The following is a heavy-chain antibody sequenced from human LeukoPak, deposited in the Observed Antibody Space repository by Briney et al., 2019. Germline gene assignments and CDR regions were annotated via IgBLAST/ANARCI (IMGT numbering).Heavy chain of an antibody. D-gene: IGHD3-22*01. J-gene: IGHJ4*02. CDR3: ARARYYYDRGAWDY. CDR2: IYYSGST. CDR1: GGSISSSSYY. Sequence: PSETLSLTCTVSGGSISSSSYYWGWIRQPPGKGLEWIGSIYYSGSTYYNPSLKSRVTISVDTSKNQFSLKLSSVTAADTAVYYCARARYYYDRGAWDYWGQGTLVTVSS. V-gene: IGHV4-39*07.